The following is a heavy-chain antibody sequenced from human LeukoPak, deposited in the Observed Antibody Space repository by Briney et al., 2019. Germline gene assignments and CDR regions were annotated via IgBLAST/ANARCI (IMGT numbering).Heavy chain of an antibody. V-gene: IGHV3-7*01. CDR3: TSWGDTTAEYFQR. CDR1: GFTFNRCW. J-gene: IGHJ1*01. Sequence: PGGSLRLSCVVSGFTFNRCWRNWVRQAQGKGLEWVAHINPDGRDTYYVDSVKGRFTISKDNAQNSMYLQMNSLRVEDTAVYYCTSWGDTTAEYFQRWGQGTLVTVSS. D-gene: IGHD2-21*02. CDR2: INPDGRDT.